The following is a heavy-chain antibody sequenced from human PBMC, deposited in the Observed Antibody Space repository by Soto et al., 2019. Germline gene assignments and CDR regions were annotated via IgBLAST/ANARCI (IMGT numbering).Heavy chain of an antibody. CDR2: IYYSGST. CDR1: GGSISSYY. V-gene: IGHV4-59*01. CDR3: ARGYSYGYGSHFDY. D-gene: IGHD5-18*01. J-gene: IGHJ4*02. Sequence: SETLSLTCTVSGGSISSYYWSWIRQPPGKGLEWIGYIYYSGSTNYNPSLKSRVTISVDTSKNQFSLKLSSVTAADTAVYYCARGYSYGYGSHFDYWGQGTPVTVSS.